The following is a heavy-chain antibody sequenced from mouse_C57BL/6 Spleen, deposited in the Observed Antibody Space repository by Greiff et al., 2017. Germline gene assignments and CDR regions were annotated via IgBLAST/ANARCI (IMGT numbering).Heavy chain of an antibody. CDR3: ASTSNKYGAMDY. CDR2: IDPSDSET. V-gene: IGHV1-52*01. CDR1: GYTFTSYW. J-gene: IGHJ4*01. D-gene: IGHD1-1*01. Sequence: QVQLQQPGAELVRPGSSVKLSCKASGYTFTSYWMHWVKQRPIQGLEWIGNIDPSDSETHYNQKFKDKATLTVDKASSTAYMQLSSLTSEDSAVYYCASTSNKYGAMDYWGQGTSVTVSS.